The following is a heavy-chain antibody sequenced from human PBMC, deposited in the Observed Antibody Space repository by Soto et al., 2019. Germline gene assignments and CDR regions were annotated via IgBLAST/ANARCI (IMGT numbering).Heavy chain of an antibody. CDR3: ARGVGGSGLNWFDP. CDR1: GSSIIGYY. J-gene: IGHJ5*02. D-gene: IGHD6-19*01. CDR2: IHHSGSA. V-gene: IGHV4-59*12. Sequence: PSETLSLTCTFSGSSIIGYYWTWIRQSPERGLEWIGYIHHSGSANYNPSLNSRLTMSVDRPKSQFSMKLASVTAADTAVYYCARGVGGSGLNWFDPWGQGTLVTVSS.